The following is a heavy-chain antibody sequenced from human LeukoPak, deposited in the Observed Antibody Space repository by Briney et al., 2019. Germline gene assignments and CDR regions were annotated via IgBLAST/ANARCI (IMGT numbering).Heavy chain of an antibody. CDR3: ARDTQAARFDY. CDR2: INSEGSST. D-gene: IGHD2-15*01. Sequence: GGSLRLSCAASGFTLSRYGMNWVRQAPGKGLVWVSRINSEGSSTTYADSVKGRFTISRDNAKNTLILQMNSLRAEDTAVYYCARDTQAARFDYWGRGTLVTVSS. J-gene: IGHJ4*02. V-gene: IGHV3-74*01. CDR1: GFTLSRYG.